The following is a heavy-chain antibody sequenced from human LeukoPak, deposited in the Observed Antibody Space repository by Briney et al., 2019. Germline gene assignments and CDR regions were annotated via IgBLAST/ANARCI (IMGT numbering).Heavy chain of an antibody. CDR2: ISWNSGSI. D-gene: IGHD6-13*01. CDR1: GVTFDDYA. Sequence: PGGSLRLSCAASGVTFDDYAMHWVRQAPGKGLEWVSGISWNSGSIGYADSVKGRFTISRDNAKNSLYLQMNSLRAEDTALYYCAKDLAGIAAAGTDYWGQGTLVTVSS. CDR3: AKDLAGIAAAGTDY. V-gene: IGHV3-9*01. J-gene: IGHJ4*02.